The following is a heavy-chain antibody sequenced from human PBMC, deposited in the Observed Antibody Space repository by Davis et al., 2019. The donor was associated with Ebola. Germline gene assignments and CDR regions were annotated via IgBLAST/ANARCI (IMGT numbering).Heavy chain of an antibody. V-gene: IGHV3-11*04. CDR2: ISSSGSAI. J-gene: IGHJ4*02. Sequence: PGGSLRLSCAASGFTFSDYYMSWIRQAPGKGLEWVSYISSSGSAIYYADSVKGRFTISRDNAKNSLYLQMNSLRAEDTAVYYCATDEEYDSSGYYSHWGQGTLVTVSS. D-gene: IGHD3-22*01. CDR3: ATDEEYDSSGYYSH. CDR1: GFTFSDYY.